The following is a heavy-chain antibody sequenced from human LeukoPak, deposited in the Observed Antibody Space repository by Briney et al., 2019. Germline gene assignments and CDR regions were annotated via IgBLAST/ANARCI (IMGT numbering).Heavy chain of an antibody. CDR3: AELGITMIGGV. Sequence: GGSLRPSCAASGFTFSSYEMNWVRQAPGKGLEWVSYISSSGSTIYYADSVKGRFTISRDNAKNSLYLQMNSLRAEDTAVYYCAELGITMIGGVWGKGTTVTVSS. CDR1: GFTFSSYE. J-gene: IGHJ6*04. V-gene: IGHV3-48*03. CDR2: ISSSGSTI. D-gene: IGHD3-10*02.